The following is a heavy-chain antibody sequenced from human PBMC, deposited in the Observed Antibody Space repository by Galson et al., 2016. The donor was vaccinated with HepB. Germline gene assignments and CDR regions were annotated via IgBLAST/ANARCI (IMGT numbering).Heavy chain of an antibody. J-gene: IGHJ4*02. CDR2: LNWNGGST. Sequence: RLSCAASGFTFDDYGMNWVRQAPGKGLEWVSGLNWNGGSTAYADSVKGRFTISRDNAKNSLYLQMNSLGAEDTALYYRARGNYVWGNYRYTLDYWGQGTLVTVSS. CDR1: GFTFDDYG. D-gene: IGHD3-16*02. CDR3: ARGNYVWGNYRYTLDY. V-gene: IGHV3-20*04.